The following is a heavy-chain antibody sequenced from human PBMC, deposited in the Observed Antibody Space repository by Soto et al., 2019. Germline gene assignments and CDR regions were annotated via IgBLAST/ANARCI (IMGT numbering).Heavy chain of an antibody. J-gene: IGHJ4*02. V-gene: IGHV4-30-2*01. Sequence: LQLQESGSGLLEPSQTLSLTGAVSGASIRSSGYSWNWIREAPGRGLECLGSFLSTGTSCYYPSHQRRATISADKSENQFSLKVSFVTGADTAVYHCARGWGLPECAGNCAPDYWGQGTLVTVSS. CDR3: ARGWGLPECAGNCAPDY. D-gene: IGHD2-21*02. CDR1: GASIRSSGYS. CDR2: FLSTGTS.